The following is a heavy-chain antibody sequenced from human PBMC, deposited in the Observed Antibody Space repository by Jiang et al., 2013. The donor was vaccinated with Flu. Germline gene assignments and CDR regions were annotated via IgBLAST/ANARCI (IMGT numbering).Heavy chain of an antibody. CDR3: AREFSSEDAFDI. V-gene: IGHV3-30-3*01. CDR2: ISYDGSNK. J-gene: IGHJ3*02. CDR1: GFTFSSYA. Sequence: RSLRLSCAASGFTFSSYAMHWVRQAPGKGLEWVAVISYDGSNKYYADSVKGRFTISRDNSKNTLYLQMNSLRAEDTAVYYCAREFSSEDAFDIWGQGTMVTVSS. D-gene: IGHD6-19*01.